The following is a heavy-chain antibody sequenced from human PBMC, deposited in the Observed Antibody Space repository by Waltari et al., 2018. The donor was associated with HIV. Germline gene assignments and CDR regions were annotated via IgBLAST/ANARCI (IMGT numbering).Heavy chain of an antibody. V-gene: IGHV3-48*03. CDR2: ISSSGSTI. Sequence: EVQLVESGGGWVQPGGSLRLSCAASGFTFSSYEMNWVRQAPGKGLEWVSYISSSGSTIYYADSVKGRFTISRDNAKNSLYLQMNSLRAEDTAVYYCARGRHYYDSSGPYYWGQGTLVTVSS. J-gene: IGHJ4*02. D-gene: IGHD3-22*01. CDR1: GFTFSSYE. CDR3: ARGRHYYDSSGPYY.